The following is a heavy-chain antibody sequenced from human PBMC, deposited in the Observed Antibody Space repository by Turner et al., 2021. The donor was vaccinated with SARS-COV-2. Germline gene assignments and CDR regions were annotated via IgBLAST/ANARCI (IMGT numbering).Heavy chain of an antibody. D-gene: IGHD6-13*01. CDR2: IYYSGST. CDR3: ARHWEVAAAAYLARFDP. J-gene: IGHJ5*02. V-gene: IGHV4-39*01. Sequence: QLQLQESGPGLVTPSETLSHTCTVAGGSISSSSYYWGWIRQPPGKGLEWIGSIYYSGSTYYNPSLKSRVTISVDTSKNQFSLKLTSVTAADTAVYFCARHWEVAAAAYLARFDPWGQGTLVTVSS. CDR1: GGSISSSSYY.